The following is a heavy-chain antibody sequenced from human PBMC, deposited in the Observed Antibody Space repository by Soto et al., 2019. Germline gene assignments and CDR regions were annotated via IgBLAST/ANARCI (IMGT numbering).Heavy chain of an antibody. J-gene: IGHJ4*02. CDR3: ARGRLAVAGTGDHFDY. V-gene: IGHV1-69*01. Sequence: QVQLVQSGAEVEKPGSSVKVSCKASGGTCSSYAISWVRQAPGQGLEWMGGIIPIFGTANYAQKFQGRVTITADESTSTAYMELSSLRSEDTAVYYCARGRLAVAGTGDHFDYWGQGTLVSVSS. CDR1: GGTCSSYA. D-gene: IGHD6-19*01. CDR2: IIPIFGTA.